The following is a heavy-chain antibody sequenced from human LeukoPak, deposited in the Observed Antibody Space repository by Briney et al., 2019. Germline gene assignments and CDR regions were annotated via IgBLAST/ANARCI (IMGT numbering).Heavy chain of an antibody. CDR2: ISYSGNT. D-gene: IGHD3-22*01. J-gene: IGHJ4*02. V-gene: IGHV4-59*01. CDR1: GGSISSYY. Sequence: PSETLSLTCTVSGGSISSYYWSWIRQPPGKGLEWIGYISYSGNTNYNPSLKSRVTISIDTSKNQFSLKLSSVTAADMAVYYCASLDYYDSSGYLYYWGQGTLVTVSS. CDR3: ASLDYYDSSGYLYY.